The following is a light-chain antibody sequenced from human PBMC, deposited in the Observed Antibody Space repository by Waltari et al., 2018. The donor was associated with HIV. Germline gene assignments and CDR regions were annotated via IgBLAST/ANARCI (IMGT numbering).Light chain of an antibody. Sequence: DIQMTQSPSPLSASLGGGVTIACRASQTITTCLNWYQQRPGRAPELLSYTTSNLQSGVPSIFRGSGSGTNFVLTITYVQPEDLATYSCQQSYRIPYTFGQGTKVHI. CDR3: QQSYRIPYT. V-gene: IGKV1-39*01. CDR1: QTITTC. CDR2: TTS. J-gene: IGKJ2*01.